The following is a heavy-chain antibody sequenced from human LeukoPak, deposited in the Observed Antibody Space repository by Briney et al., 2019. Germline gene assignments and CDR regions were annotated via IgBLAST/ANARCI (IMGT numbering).Heavy chain of an antibody. CDR3: ARVGTDSTWPWDY. D-gene: IGHD2-21*02. J-gene: IGHJ4*02. Sequence: QPGGSLRFSGAASGLTASSNYWSGVGQAPGKGLGWVSVIYSGGSTYYADSVKGRFTISRDNAKNSLYLQMNSLRADDTAVYYCARVGTDSTWPWDYWGQGTLVTVSS. CDR1: GLTASSNY. V-gene: IGHV3-53*01. CDR2: IYSGGST.